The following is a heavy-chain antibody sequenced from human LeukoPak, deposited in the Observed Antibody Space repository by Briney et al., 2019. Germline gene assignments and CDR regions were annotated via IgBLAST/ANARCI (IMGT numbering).Heavy chain of an antibody. J-gene: IGHJ4*02. V-gene: IGHV3-7*01. CDR1: GFTFSSYW. CDR2: IKQDGSDK. CDR3: ARDGGITVAGSTWDY. Sequence: GGSLRLSCVASGFTFSSYWMSWVRQAPGKGLEWVANIKQDGSDKYYGDSVKGRFTISRDNAKKSLYLQMNSLRAGDTAVYYCARDGGITVAGSTWDYWGQGTLVTVSS. D-gene: IGHD6-19*01.